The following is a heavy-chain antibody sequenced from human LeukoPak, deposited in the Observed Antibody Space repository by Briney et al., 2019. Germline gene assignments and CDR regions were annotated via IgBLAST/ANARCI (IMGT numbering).Heavy chain of an antibody. CDR3: AREVVPAALDYFDY. CDR1: GFTFSSYS. V-gene: IGHV3-21*01. D-gene: IGHD2-2*01. Sequence: GGSLRLSCAASGFTFSSYSMNWVRQAPGKGLEWVSSISSSSSYIYYADSVKGRFTISRDNAKNSLYLQMNSLRAEDTAVYYCAREVVPAALDYFDYWGQGTLVTVSS. CDR2: ISSSSSYI. J-gene: IGHJ4*02.